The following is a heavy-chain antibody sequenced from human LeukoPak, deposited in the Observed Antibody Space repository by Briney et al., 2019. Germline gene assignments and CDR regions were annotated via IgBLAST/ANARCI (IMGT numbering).Heavy chain of an antibody. J-gene: IGHJ4*02. V-gene: IGHV4-59*01. D-gene: IGHD3-10*01. CDR2: IYNSGST. CDR1: GGSISIYY. CDR3: VRDRELNY. Sequence: SETLSLTCTVSGGSISIYYWSWIRQPPGKGLEWVGYIYNSGSTNYNPSLKSRVTISVDTSKNQFSLNLGSVTAADTAVYYCVRDRELNYWGQGTLVTVSS.